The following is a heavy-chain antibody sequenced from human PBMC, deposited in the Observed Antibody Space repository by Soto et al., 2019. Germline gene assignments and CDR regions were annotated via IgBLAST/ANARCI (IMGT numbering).Heavy chain of an antibody. V-gene: IGHV3-30-3*01. CDR2: ISYDGSNK. J-gene: IGHJ3*02. CDR1: GFTFSSYA. CDR3: ERDSPAFDI. Sequence: VGSLRLSCAASGFTFSSYAMHWVRQAPGKGLEWVAVISYDGSNKYYADSVKGRFTISRDNSKNTLYLQMNSLRAEDTAVYYCERDSPAFDIWGQGTMVTVSS.